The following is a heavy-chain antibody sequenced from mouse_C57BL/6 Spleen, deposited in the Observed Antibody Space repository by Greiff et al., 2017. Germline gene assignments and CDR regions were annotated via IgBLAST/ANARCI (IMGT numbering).Heavy chain of an antibody. CDR2: IDPNSGGT. CDR1: GYTFTSYW. J-gene: IGHJ3*01. CDR3: AREGFTTVVATPFAY. V-gene: IGHV1-72*01. Sequence: VQLQQPGAELVKPGASVRLSCKASGYTFTSYWMHWVKQRPGRGLEWIGRIDPNSGGTKYNEKFKSKATLTVDKPSSTAYMQLSSLTSEDSAVYYCAREGFTTVVATPFAYWGQGTLVTVSA. D-gene: IGHD1-1*01.